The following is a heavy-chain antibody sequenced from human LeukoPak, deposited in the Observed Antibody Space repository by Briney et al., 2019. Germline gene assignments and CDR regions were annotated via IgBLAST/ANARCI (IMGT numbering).Heavy chain of an antibody. CDR3: ARDTYGGSSDY. CDR2: ISGSGGST. CDR1: GFTFSSYA. D-gene: IGHD4-23*01. Sequence: GGSLRLPCAASGFTFSSYAMSWVRQAPGKGLEWVSAISGSGGSTYYADSVKGRFTISRDNAKNTLYLQMNSLRAEDTAVYYCARDTYGGSSDYWGQGTLVTVSS. J-gene: IGHJ4*02. V-gene: IGHV3-23*01.